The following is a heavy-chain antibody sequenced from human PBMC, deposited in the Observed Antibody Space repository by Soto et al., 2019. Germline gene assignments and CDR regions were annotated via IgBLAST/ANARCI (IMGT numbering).Heavy chain of an antibody. CDR1: GFTFSSYA. D-gene: IGHD6-13*01. J-gene: IGHJ1*01. Sequence: GGSLRLSCVASGFTFSSYAMHWVRQAPGKGLEWVAVVSYYGSNKDYADSVKGRFTISRDNSENTLYLQMNSLRAEDTAVYYCARDFAKDSRSWSGSSLNWRPGTLVTVSS. V-gene: IGHV3-30-3*01. CDR2: VSYYGSNK. CDR3: ARDFAKDSRSWSGSSLN.